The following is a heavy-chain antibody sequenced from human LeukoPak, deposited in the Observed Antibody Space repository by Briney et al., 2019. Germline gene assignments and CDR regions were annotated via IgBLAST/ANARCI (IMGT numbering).Heavy chain of an antibody. V-gene: IGHV3-20*04. D-gene: IGHD6-13*01. Sequence: GGSLRLSCAASGFTFDDYGMSWVRQAPGKGLEWVSGINWNGGSTGYADSVKGRFTISRDNAKNSLYLQMNSLRAEDTALYYCARDQGSSSWSTRSGVPSDYWGQGTLVTVSS. CDR3: ARDQGSSSWSTRSGVPSDY. CDR1: GFTFDDYG. CDR2: INWNGGST. J-gene: IGHJ4*02.